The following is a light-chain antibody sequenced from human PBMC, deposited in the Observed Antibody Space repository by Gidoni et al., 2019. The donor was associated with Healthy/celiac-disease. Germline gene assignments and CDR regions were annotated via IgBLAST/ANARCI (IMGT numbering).Light chain of an antibody. CDR3: QSYDSSLSVVV. CDR1: SSNIGAVSD. CDR2: GNS. V-gene: IGLV1-40*01. Sequence: QSVLTQPPSVSGAPGQMVTSSCTRSSSNIGAVSDVPWSQQLPGTAPKLLLYGNSNRPSGVPDRFSGSKSGTSASLAITGLQSEDEADYYCQSYDSSLSVVVFGGGTKLTVL. J-gene: IGLJ2*01.